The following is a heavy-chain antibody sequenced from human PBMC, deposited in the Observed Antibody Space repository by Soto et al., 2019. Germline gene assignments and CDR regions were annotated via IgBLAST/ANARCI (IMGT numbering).Heavy chain of an antibody. J-gene: IGHJ4*02. CDR1: GFTFSSYG. CDR2: ISYDGSNK. CDR3: AREPPYPSYCSSTSGYGDYFDY. D-gene: IGHD2-2*01. V-gene: IGHV3-30*03. Sequence: GESLKISCAASGFTFSSYGMHWVRQAPGKGLEWVAVISYDGSNKYYADSVKGRFTISRDNSKNTLYLQMNSLRAEDTAVYYCAREPPYPSYCSSTSGYGDYFDYWGQGTLVTVSS.